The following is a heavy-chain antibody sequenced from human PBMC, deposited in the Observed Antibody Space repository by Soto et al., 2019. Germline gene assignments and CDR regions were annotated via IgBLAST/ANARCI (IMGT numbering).Heavy chain of an antibody. CDR2: VDHRGST. CDR1: GDSVSSGNYY. CDR3: ARYEYGNSLYGVDV. Sequence: SETLSLTCSVSGDSVSSGNYYWSWIRQTPGMGLEWIGEVDHRGSTTYNPSLKNRASISIDSSKNLFSLELTSVTAADTALYFCARYEYGNSLYGVDVWGQGTRVTVSS. J-gene: IGHJ6*02. D-gene: IGHD1-7*01. V-gene: IGHV4-39*01.